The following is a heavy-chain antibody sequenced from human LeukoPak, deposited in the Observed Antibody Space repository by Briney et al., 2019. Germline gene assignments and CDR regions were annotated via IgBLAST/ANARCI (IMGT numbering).Heavy chain of an antibody. CDR3: ARGLGDSGYDFLVY. CDR1: AGSFSGYY. J-gene: IGHJ4*02. CDR2: ISDSGNH. D-gene: IGHD5-12*01. V-gene: IGHV4-34*01. Sequence: PSETLSLTCAVYAGSFSGYYWDWIRQPPGKGMDWIGEISDSGNHNYNPSLKSRVTLSVDTTKNQFSLKLSSVTAADSAIYYCARGLGDSGYDFLVYWGQGSLVTVSS.